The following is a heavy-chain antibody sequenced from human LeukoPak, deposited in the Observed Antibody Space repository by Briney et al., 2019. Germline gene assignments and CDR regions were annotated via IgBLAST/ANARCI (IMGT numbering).Heavy chain of an antibody. V-gene: IGHV3-30-3*01. CDR3: AREGGGYYDSSGYYSIDY. J-gene: IGHJ4*02. D-gene: IGHD3-22*01. CDR1: GFTFSSYA. Sequence: PGGSLRLSCAASGFTFSSYAMHWVRQAPGKGLEWVAVISYDGSNKYYADSVKGRFTISRDNSKNTLYLQMNSLRAEDTAVYYCAREGGGYYDSSGYYSIDYWGQGTLVTVSS. CDR2: ISYDGSNK.